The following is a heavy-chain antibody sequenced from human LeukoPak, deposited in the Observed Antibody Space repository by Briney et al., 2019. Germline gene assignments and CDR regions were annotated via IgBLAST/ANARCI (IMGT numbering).Heavy chain of an antibody. Sequence: GGSLRLSCAASGFSLRSFAMSWVRQAPGEGLEWVGRIKNKANSYTTEYAASVRGRFTISRDDSKNSVYLQMNSLETEDTAVYYCARSSSSWYPLFDYWGQGALVTVSS. V-gene: IGHV3-72*01. CDR1: GFSLRSFA. CDR2: IKNKANSYTT. CDR3: ARSSSSWYPLFDY. D-gene: IGHD6-13*01. J-gene: IGHJ4*02.